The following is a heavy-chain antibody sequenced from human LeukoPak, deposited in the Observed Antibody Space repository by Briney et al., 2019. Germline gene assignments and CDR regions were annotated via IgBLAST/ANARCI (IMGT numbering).Heavy chain of an antibody. CDR2: IYYSGGT. CDR3: ATHPTSSVT. Sequence: SETLSLTCTVSGGSISSYYWTWIRQPPGKGLGLEWIGYIYYSGGTNYNPSLKSRVTISIDTSKNQVSLKLSSVTAADTAVYYCATHPTSSVTWGQGILVTVSS. J-gene: IGHJ1*01. CDR1: GGSISSYY. V-gene: IGHV4-59*08. D-gene: IGHD6-19*01.